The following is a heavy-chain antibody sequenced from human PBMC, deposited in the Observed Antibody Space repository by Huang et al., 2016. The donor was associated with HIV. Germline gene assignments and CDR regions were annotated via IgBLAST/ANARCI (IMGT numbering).Heavy chain of an antibody. Sequence: QITLKESGPTLVKPTQTLTLTCTFSGFSLSTSGVGVAWIRQPPGKALQGLALLYWDDDKRYSTSLKSRLSITKDASKNQVVLTVTNLDPVDTATYYCVHTRRYNNGWSPGNIWGQGTMVTVSS. V-gene: IGHV2-5*02. CDR3: VHTRRYNNGWSPGNI. CDR2: LYWDDDK. CDR1: GFSLSTSGVG. J-gene: IGHJ3*02. D-gene: IGHD6-19*01.